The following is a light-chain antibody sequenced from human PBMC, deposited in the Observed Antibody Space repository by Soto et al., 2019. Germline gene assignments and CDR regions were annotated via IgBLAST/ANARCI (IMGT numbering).Light chain of an antibody. CDR3: QQGDSFPLT. V-gene: IGKV1-12*01. CDR1: QGVGTW. CDR2: TAS. Sequence: DIQMTQSPSSVSASVGDRVTITCRASQGVGTWLAWFQQKPGEAPRLLIYTASTLHGGVPSRFSGSGSGTDFTLTITSLQPEDFATYYCQQGDSFPLTFGGGTKVEIK. J-gene: IGKJ4*01.